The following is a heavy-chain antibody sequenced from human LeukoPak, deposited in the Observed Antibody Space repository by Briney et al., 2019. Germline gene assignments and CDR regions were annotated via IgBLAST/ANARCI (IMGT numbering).Heavy chain of an antibody. CDR1: GFTFDDYG. CDR2: INWNGGST. Sequence: AGGSLRLSCAASGFTFDDYGMSWVRQAPGKGLEWVSGINWNGGSTGYADSVKGRFTISRDNAKNSLYLQMNSLRAEDTAVYYCARRVDTYYNFWSGYLDCWGQGTLVTVSS. CDR3: ARRVDTYYNFWSGYLDC. J-gene: IGHJ4*02. V-gene: IGHV3-20*04. D-gene: IGHD3-3*01.